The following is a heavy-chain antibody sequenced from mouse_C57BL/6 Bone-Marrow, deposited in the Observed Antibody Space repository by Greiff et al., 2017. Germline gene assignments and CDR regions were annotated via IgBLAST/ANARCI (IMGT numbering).Heavy chain of an antibody. V-gene: IGHV5-6*01. CDR1: GFTFSSYG. CDR3: ARDDWYFDV. J-gene: IGHJ1*03. CDR2: ISSGGSYT. Sequence: EVNVVESGGDLVKPGGSLKLSCAASGFTFSSYGMSWVRQTPDQRLEWVATISSGGSYTYYPDSVKGRFTISRDNATNTLYLQMSSLKSEDTAMYYCARDDWYFDVWGTGTTVTVSS.